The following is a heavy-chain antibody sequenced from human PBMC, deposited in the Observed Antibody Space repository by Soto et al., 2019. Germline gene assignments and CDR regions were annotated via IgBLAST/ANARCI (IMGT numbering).Heavy chain of an antibody. D-gene: IGHD3-3*01. Sequence: EVQLVESGGGLVQPGGSLKLSCAASGFTFSGSAMHWVRQASGKGLEWVGRIRSKANNYATAYGASVKGMFTISRNDPKPTAYLKTNSLKTEDTAVYYCSRQASDFWSGKPQYYMDVWGKGTTVTVSS. V-gene: IGHV3-73*01. CDR3: SRQASDFWSGKPQYYMDV. CDR2: IRSKANNYAT. J-gene: IGHJ6*03. CDR1: GFTFSGSA.